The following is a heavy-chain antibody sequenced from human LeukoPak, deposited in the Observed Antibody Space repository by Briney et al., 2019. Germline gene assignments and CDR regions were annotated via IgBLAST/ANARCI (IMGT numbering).Heavy chain of an antibody. CDR1: GGSISSYS. J-gene: IGHJ3*02. CDR3: ARHGGESIVAMILHAFDI. V-gene: IGHV4-59*08. Sequence: SETLSLTCTVSGGSISSYSWSWIRQSPGKGLEWIGSIYYSGSTDYNPSLKSRVTMSVDTSKNQFSLKMSSVIAADTAVYYCARHGGESIVAMILHAFDIWGQGTMVTVSS. D-gene: IGHD5-12*01. CDR2: IYYSGST.